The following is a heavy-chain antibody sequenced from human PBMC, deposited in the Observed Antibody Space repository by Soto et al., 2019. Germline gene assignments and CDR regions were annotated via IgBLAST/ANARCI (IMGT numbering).Heavy chain of an antibody. D-gene: IGHD3-16*01. V-gene: IGHV4-59*01. CDR1: GGSISNYY. CDR2: MYYNGNI. Sequence: SETLSLTCNVSGGSISNYYWTWIRQSPEKGLEWIGYMYYNGNINYNPSLKSRVTISIDTSRNQFSLTLKSVTAADTAVYYCASGGNWFDPWGQGVLVTVSS. CDR3: ASGGNWFDP. J-gene: IGHJ5*02.